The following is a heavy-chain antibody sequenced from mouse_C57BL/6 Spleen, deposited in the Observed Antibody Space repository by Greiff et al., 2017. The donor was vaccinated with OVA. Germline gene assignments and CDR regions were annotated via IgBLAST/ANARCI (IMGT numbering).Heavy chain of an antibody. CDR1: GYTFTSYW. CDR2: IYPGSGST. J-gene: IGHJ2*01. V-gene: IGHV1-55*01. CDR3: ARFNYYYGSSFDY. D-gene: IGHD1-1*01. Sequence: QVQPQQPGAELVKPGASVKMSCKASGYTFTSYWINWVKQRPGHGLEWIGDIYPGSGSTNYNEKFKSKATLTVATSSSTAYLHLSSLTSEDAAVYYCARFNYYYGSSFDYWGKGPTLTVS.